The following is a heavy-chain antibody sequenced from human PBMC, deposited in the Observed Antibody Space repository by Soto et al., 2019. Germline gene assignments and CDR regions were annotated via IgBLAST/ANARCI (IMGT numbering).Heavy chain of an antibody. D-gene: IGHD2-15*01. CDR3: ARDDQAGYCSGGSCSTCFDH. CDR1: GFTFSNNA. J-gene: IGHJ4*02. CDR2: SRGSGCST. V-gene: IGHV3-23*01. Sequence: EVQLLESGGGLVQPGGSLRLSCAASGFTFSNNAMNWVRQAPVTGLELVSASRGSGCSTYYADSVKGRFTISRDNSKNTLYLKMNSLRADDTALYYCARDDQAGYCSGGSCSTCFDHWGQGTLVTVPS.